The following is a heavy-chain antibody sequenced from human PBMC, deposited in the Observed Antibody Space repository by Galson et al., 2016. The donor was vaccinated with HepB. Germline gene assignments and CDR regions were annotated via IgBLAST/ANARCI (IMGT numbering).Heavy chain of an antibody. J-gene: IGHJ4*02. CDR1: GFTFSSYS. V-gene: IGHV3-23*01. D-gene: IGHD4-17*01. CDR3: AKDRDHFGDYVFDY. Sequence: SLRLSCAASGFTFSSYSMNWVRQAPGKGLEWVSGISGDGHSTYYADSVKGRFTISRDNSKNTLYLQMNSLGADDTALYYCAKDRDHFGDYVFDYWGQGTLVTVSS. CDR2: ISGDGHST.